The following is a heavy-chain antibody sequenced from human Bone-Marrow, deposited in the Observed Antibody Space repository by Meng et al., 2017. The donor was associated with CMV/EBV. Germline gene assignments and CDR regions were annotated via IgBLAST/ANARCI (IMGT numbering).Heavy chain of an antibody. CDR2: IYYIGST. D-gene: IGHD3-3*01. J-gene: IGHJ4*02. CDR3: ARQISRYDFWSGYYKRGYFDY. CDR1: GGSISTSSYY. Sequence: SETLSLTCTVSGGSISTSSYYWGWILQPPGKGLEWIGSIYYIGSTYYNPSLRSRVTISVDTSKNQFSLKPSSVTAADTAVYYCARQISRYDFWSGYYKRGYFDYWGQGTLVTVSS. V-gene: IGHV4-39*01.